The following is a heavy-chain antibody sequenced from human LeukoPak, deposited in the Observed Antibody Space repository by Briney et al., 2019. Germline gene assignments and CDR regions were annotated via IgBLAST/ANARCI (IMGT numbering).Heavy chain of an antibody. CDR3: ANRYYVKAFDF. V-gene: IGHV1-24*01. J-gene: IGHJ3*01. CDR2: FDPEDGET. Sequence: AXXKVSCKVSGYTLTELSMHWVRQAPGKGLEWMGGFDPEDGETIYAQKFQGRVTMTEDTSTDTAYMELSSLRSEDTAVYYCANRYYVKAFDFWGQGTMVTVSS. CDR1: GYTLTELS. D-gene: IGHD3-22*01.